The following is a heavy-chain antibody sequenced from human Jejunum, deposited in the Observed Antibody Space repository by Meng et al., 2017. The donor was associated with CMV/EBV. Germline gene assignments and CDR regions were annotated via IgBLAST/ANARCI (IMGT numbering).Heavy chain of an antibody. J-gene: IGHJ3*02. CDR2: STYEERHT. V-gene: IGHV3-30*04. CDR1: TVHDYA. D-gene: IGHD3-10*01. CDR3: ARSRGLSYNDAFDI. Sequence: TVHDYAMRRIRQAPGKGLGWVAISTYEERHTFYPDSLRGRFTVSRDNSKNALYLQMTSLRPDDAAVYFCARSRGLSYNDAFDIWGQGTVVTVSS.